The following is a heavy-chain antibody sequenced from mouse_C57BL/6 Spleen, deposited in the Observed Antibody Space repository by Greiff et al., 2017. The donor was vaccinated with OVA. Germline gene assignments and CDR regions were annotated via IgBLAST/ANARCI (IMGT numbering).Heavy chain of an antibody. CDR3: AREGRYYGSFDY. CDR1: GYSITSGYY. Sequence: EVQLQESGPGLVKPSQSLSLTCSVTGYSITSGYYWNWIRQFPGNKLEWMGYISYDGSNNYNPSLKNRISITRDTSKNQFFLKLNSVTTEDTATYYCAREGRYYGSFDYWGQGTTLTVSS. CDR2: ISYDGSN. D-gene: IGHD1-1*02. J-gene: IGHJ2*01. V-gene: IGHV3-6*01.